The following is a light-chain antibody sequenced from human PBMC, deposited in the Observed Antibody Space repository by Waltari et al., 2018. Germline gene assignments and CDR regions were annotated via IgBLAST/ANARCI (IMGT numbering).Light chain of an antibody. V-gene: IGLV2-14*01. CDR1: SSAVGGYNS. CDR3: SSYTSSSTYV. Sequence: QSALTQPASGSGSPGQSITISCTGTSSAVGGYNSVSWYQQHPGKAPKLMIYEVSNRPSGVSNRFSGSKSGNTASLTISGLQAEDEADYYCSSYTSSSTYVFGTGTKVTVL. CDR2: EVS. J-gene: IGLJ1*01.